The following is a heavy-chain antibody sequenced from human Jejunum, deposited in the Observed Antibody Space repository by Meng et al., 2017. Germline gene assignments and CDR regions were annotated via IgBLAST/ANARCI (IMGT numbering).Heavy chain of an antibody. J-gene: IGHJ4*02. Sequence: EVELVGSGGGLVKPGGSLNLSCAVSGLTFCGAWIRWVRQAPGKGLEWVSRIKSKRDGETTDYAAPVKGRFTISRDDSENTVYLQMNSLKAEDTAVYYCTHGHLAGTFFDYWSQGILVTVSS. CDR3: THGHLAGTFFDY. D-gene: IGHD1-1*01. CDR1: GLTFCGAW. V-gene: IGHV3-15*01. CDR2: IKSKRDGETT.